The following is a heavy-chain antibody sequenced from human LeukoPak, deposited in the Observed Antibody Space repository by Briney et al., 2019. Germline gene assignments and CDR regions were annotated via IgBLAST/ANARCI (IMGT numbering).Heavy chain of an antibody. J-gene: IGHJ6*02. Sequence: GRSLTLSCAVSGFTFNDYAMHWVREVPGKGLEWVSDISRNRGSIGYADSVKGRFTISRDNSKNSLYLQMNSLGPEDTALYYCAKDIRRNGGGTYSNYIGMDVWGQATTVTVS. CDR2: ISRNRGSI. V-gene: IGHV3-9*01. CDR1: GFTFNDYA. D-gene: IGHD2-21*01. CDR3: AKDIRRNGGGTYSNYIGMDV.